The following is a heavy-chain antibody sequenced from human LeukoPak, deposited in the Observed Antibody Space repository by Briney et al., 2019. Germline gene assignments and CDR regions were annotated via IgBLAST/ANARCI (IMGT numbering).Heavy chain of an antibody. J-gene: IGHJ4*02. D-gene: IGHD3-10*01. CDR3: ASTHSSGKSDY. CDR2: INHSGST. Sequence: SETLSLTCAVYGGSFSGYYWSWIRQPPGKGLEWIGEINHSGSTNYNPSLKSRVTISVDTSKNQFSLELSSVTAADTAVYYCASTHSSGKSDYWGQGTLVTVSS. CDR1: GGSFSGYY. V-gene: IGHV4-34*01.